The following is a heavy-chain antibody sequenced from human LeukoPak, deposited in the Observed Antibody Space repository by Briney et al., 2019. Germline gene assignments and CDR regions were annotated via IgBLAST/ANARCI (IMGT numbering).Heavy chain of an antibody. J-gene: IGHJ5*02. Sequence: SQTLSRTCTVSGGSISSDIYYWSWIRQPAGKGLEWIGRIYMSGNTNYNLSLKSRLTISVDTSKNQFSLKLSSVTAADTAVYYCAGTRRYCSGGSCYNWFDPWGQGTLVTVSS. CDR2: IYMSGNT. CDR3: AGTRRYCSGGSCYNWFDP. D-gene: IGHD2-15*01. V-gene: IGHV4-61*02. CDR1: GGSISSDIYY.